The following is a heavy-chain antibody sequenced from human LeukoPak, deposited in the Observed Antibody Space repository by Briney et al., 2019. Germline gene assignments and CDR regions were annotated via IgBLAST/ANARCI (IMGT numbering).Heavy chain of an antibody. Sequence: PGGSLRLSCEASGFTFSSYSIVWIRQAPGKGLEWVASISSTSLYPYYADSVQGRFIVSRDNANNSAYLQMHSPRADDTAVYFCARGVRKVLKFIDFWGPGTMVAVSS. J-gene: IGHJ4*02. CDR1: GFTFSSYS. D-gene: IGHD3-10*01. CDR2: ISSTSLYP. V-gene: IGHV3-21*01. CDR3: ARGVRKVLKFIDF.